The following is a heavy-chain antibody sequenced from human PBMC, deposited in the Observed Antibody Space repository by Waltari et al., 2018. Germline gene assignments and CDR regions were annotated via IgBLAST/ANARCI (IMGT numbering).Heavy chain of an antibody. CDR1: GGSFSGYY. V-gene: IGHV4-34*01. D-gene: IGHD4-17*01. CDR3: AGGSTVTTRVVSWFDP. J-gene: IGHJ5*02. CDR2: IKHSGST. Sequence: QVQLQQWGAGLLKPSETLSLTCAVYGGSFSGYYWSWIRQPPGKGLEWIGEIKHSGSTNYKPSLKSRVTISVDTSKNQFSLKLSSVTAADTAVYYCAGGSTVTTRVVSWFDPWGQGTLVTVSS.